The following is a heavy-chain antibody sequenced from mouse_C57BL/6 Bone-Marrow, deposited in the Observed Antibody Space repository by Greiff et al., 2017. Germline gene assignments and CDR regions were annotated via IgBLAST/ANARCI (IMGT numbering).Heavy chain of an antibody. CDR2: ISSGGSYT. V-gene: IGHV5-6*01. Sequence: EVKLVESGGDLVKPGGSLKLSCAASGFTFSSYGMSWVRQTPDKRLEWVATISSGGSYTYYPDSVKGRFTISRDNAKNTLYLQMSSLKSEDTAMYDGAIQHSSTTVLAKYFEVWGTGTTVTVSS. CDR3: AIQHSSTTVLAKYFEV. CDR1: GFTFSSYG. D-gene: IGHD1-1*01. J-gene: IGHJ1*03.